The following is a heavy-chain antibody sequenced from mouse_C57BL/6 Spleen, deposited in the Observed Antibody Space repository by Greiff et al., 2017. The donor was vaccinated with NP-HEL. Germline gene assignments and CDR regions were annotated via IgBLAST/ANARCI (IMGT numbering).Heavy chain of an antibody. D-gene: IGHD1-1*01. CDR1: GYTFTDYY. J-gene: IGHJ1*03. CDR3: AEGEDYGSSYWYFDV. Sequence: EVKLQQSGPELVKPGASVKISCKASGYTFTDYYMNWVKQSHGKSLEWIGDINPNNGGTSYNQKFKGKATLTVDKSSSTAYMELRSLTSEDSAVYYCAEGEDYGSSYWYFDVWGTGTTVTVSS. V-gene: IGHV1-26*01. CDR2: INPNNGGT.